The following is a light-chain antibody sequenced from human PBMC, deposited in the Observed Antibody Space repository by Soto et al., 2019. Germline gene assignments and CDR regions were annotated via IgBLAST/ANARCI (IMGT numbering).Light chain of an antibody. Sequence: QSVLTQPASVSGSPGQSITISCTGTSSDVGSYNLVSWYQQHPGKAPKLMIYEGSKRPSGVSNRFSGSKSGNTASLTISGLQAEDEADYYCFSHAGSSTYVFGTGTKVT. CDR1: SSDVGSYNL. J-gene: IGLJ1*01. CDR2: EGS. V-gene: IGLV2-23*01. CDR3: FSHAGSSTYV.